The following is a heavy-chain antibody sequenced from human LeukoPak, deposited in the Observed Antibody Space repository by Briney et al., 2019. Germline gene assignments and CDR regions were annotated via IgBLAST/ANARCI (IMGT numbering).Heavy chain of an antibody. D-gene: IGHD6-25*01. CDR1: AYSLTDHY. J-gene: IGHJ3*02. CDR2: ISPNTGGT. Sequence: ASVKVSCKAPAYSLTDHYVHWVRQAPGEGLEWMGWISPNTGGTIYAQKFQGRVTMTRDTSIITAYMELSKLRSDDTAFYYCAREVGSGTFDIWGQGTMVTVPS. V-gene: IGHV1-2*02. CDR3: AREVGSGTFDI.